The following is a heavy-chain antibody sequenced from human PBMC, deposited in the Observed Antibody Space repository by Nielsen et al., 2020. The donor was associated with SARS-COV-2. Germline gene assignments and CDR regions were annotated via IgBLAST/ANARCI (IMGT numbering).Heavy chain of an antibody. V-gene: IGHV3-9*01. D-gene: IGHD6-19*01. CDR3: AKDLAVAGNYGMDV. CDR2: ISWNSGSI. CDR1: GFTFDDYA. Sequence: SLKISCAASGFTFDDYAMHWVRQAPGKGLEWVSGISWNSGSIGYADSVKGRFTISRDNAKNSLYLQMNSLRAEDTALYYCAKDLAVAGNYGMDVWGQGTTVTVSS. J-gene: IGHJ6*02.